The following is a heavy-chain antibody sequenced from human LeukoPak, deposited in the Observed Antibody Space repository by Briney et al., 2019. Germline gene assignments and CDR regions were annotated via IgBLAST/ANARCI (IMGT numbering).Heavy chain of an antibody. CDR1: GFTFSSYA. CDR2: ISSSSSYI. J-gene: IGHJ4*02. Sequence: GGSLRLSCAASGFTFSSYAMNWVRQAPGKGLEWVSSISSSSSYIYYADSVKGRFTISRDNAKNSLYLQMNSLRAEDTAVYYCARVSVATGEFDYWGQGTLVTVSS. V-gene: IGHV3-21*01. CDR3: ARVSVATGEFDY. D-gene: IGHD5-12*01.